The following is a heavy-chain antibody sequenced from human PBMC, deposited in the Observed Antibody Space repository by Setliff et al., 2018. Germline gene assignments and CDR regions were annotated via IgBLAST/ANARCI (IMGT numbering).Heavy chain of an antibody. V-gene: IGHV3-72*01. CDR2: IRKKALFYST. CDR1: GLTFSDHY. J-gene: IGHJ5*01. CDR3: MTFAREVLSAVDS. Sequence: GGSLRLSCVASGLTFSDHYMDWVRQAPGKGLEWVGRIRKKALFYSTEYAASVQGRFTISRDDSENSLYLQMNSLKPDDTGIYYCMTFAREVLSAVDSWGQGTVVTVSS. D-gene: IGHD3-10*01.